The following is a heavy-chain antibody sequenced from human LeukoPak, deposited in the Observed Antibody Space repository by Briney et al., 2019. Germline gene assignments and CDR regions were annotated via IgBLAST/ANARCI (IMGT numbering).Heavy chain of an antibody. J-gene: IGHJ4*02. CDR1: GFTVSSNY. CDR3: ATPSGGY. V-gene: IGHV3-66*04. D-gene: IGHD6-25*01. Sequence: PGGSLRLSCAASGFTVSSNYMSWVRQAPGEGLEWVSVIYSDGNTYYADSVKGRFTISRDNSKNTVYLQMNSLRAEDTAVYYCATPSGGYWGQGTLVTVSS. CDR2: IYSDGNT.